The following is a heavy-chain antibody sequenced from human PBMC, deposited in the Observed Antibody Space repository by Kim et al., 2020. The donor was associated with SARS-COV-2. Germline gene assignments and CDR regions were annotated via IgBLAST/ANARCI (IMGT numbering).Heavy chain of an antibody. Sequence: GGSLRLSCAASGFAFSTYAMSWVRQAPGMGLEWVSGITSDGRTYNADSVKGRFTISRDVSKNTLFLQMNSLRVEDTAVYYCAKRVQPNSGYEFWFYFDYWGQGTLVTVSS. CDR3: AKRVQPNSGYEFWFYFDY. V-gene: IGHV3-23*01. CDR1: GFAFSTYA. D-gene: IGHD5-12*01. J-gene: IGHJ4*02. CDR2: ITSDGRT.